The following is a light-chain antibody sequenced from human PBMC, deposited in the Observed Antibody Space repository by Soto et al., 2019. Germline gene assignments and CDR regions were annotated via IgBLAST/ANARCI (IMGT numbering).Light chain of an antibody. V-gene: IGKV1-39*01. Sequence: IHMTQSPSSLSASVGDRVTITCRASQRITTYLNWYQQKPGEAPKLLISTSGTLQRGVPSRFSGSGSGTDFTLTITSLQPADFATYFCQQTYSTPYTFGQGTKFEI. CDR2: TSG. J-gene: IGKJ2*01. CDR3: QQTYSTPYT. CDR1: QRITTY.